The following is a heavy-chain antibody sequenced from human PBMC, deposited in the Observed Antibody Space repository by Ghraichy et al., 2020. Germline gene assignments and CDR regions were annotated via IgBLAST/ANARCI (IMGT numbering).Heavy chain of an antibody. CDR1: GYTFTGYY. V-gene: IGHV1-2*02. CDR3: ARDSLKRNNDFWSGYYGGFDP. Sequence: ASVKVSCKASGYTFTGYYMHWVRQAPGQGLEWMGWINPNSGDTNYAQKFQGRVTMTGDTSISTAYMELSRLRSDDTAVYYCARDSLKRNNDFWSGYYGGFDPWGQGTLVTVSS. D-gene: IGHD3-3*01. J-gene: IGHJ5*02. CDR2: INPNSGDT.